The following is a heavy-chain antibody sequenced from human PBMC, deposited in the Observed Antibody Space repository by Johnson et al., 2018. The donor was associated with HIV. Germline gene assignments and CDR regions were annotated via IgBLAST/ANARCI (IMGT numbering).Heavy chain of an antibody. D-gene: IGHD1-14*01. CDR2: TRNKANSYTP. V-gene: IGHV3-72*01. Sequence: MLLVESGGGLVQPGGSLRLSCAASGFTFTGYWMSWVRQAPGKGLEWVGRTRNKANSYTPEYAASVKGRFTISRDDSKNSLYLQMNSLKTEDTAVYYCAREGPGTTGVDAFDIWGQGTMVTVSS. J-gene: IGHJ3*02. CDR1: GFTFTGYW. CDR3: AREGPGTTGVDAFDI.